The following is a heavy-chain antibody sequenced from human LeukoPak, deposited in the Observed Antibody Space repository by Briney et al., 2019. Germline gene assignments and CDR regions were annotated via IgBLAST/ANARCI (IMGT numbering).Heavy chain of an antibody. CDR1: GGSISSGSYY. CDR2: IYTSGST. D-gene: IGHD5-18*01. V-gene: IGHV4-61*02. J-gene: IGHJ3*02. Sequence: PSETLSLTCTVSGGSISSGSYYWSWIRQPAGKGLEWTGRIYTSGSTNYNPSLKSRVTISVDTSKNQFSLKLSPVTAADTAVYYCARVRYSYDALDIWGQGTMVTVSS. CDR3: ARVRYSYDALDI.